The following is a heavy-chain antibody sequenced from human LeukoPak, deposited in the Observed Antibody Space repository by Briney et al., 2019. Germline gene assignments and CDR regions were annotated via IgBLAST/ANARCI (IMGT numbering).Heavy chain of an antibody. CDR3: ARERGGGYDPIDS. Sequence: GGSLRLSCAASGFSFSTYWMHWVRHAPGKGLVWVSRISPDGSSTAYADSVKGRFTISRDNDKNTLDVQMNSLRVEDTAVYYCARERGGGYDPIDSWGQGSLVTVSS. CDR1: GFSFSTYW. CDR2: ISPDGSST. J-gene: IGHJ4*02. V-gene: IGHV3-74*01. D-gene: IGHD2-15*01.